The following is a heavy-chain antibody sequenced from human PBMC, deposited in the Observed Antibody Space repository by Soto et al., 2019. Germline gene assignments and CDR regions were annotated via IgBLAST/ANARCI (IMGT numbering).Heavy chain of an antibody. CDR3: AREIPDPSYSSSWYYPGGYFDY. CDR1: GFTFSSYG. J-gene: IGHJ4*02. Sequence: GGSLRLSCAASGFTFSSYGMHWVRQAPGKGLEWVAVIWYDGSNKYYADSVKGRFTISRDNSKNTLYLQMNSLRAEDTAVYYCAREIPDPSYSSSWYYPGGYFDYWGQGTLVTVSS. D-gene: IGHD6-13*01. CDR2: IWYDGSNK. V-gene: IGHV3-33*08.